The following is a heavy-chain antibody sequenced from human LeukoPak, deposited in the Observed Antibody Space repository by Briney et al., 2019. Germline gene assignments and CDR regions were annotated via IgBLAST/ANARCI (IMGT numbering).Heavy chain of an antibody. CDR3: ARHERVTMIVD. CDR2: IYHSGSM. CDR1: GYSISSGYF. D-gene: IGHD3-22*01. J-gene: IGHJ4*02. Sequence: SETLSLTCSVSGYSISSGYFWGWIRQPPGKGLEWIGSIYHSGSMYYNPSLKSRVTISVDTSKNQFSLKLSSVTAADTAVYYCARHERVTMIVDWGQGTLVTVSS. V-gene: IGHV4-38-2*02.